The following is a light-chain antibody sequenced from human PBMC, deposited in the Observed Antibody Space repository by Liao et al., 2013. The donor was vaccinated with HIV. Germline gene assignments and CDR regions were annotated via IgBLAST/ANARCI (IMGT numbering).Light chain of an antibody. CDR3: QVWDSSSDHWV. J-gene: IGLJ1*01. CDR2: YDS. CDR1: NIGSKS. Sequence: SYELTQPPSVSVAPGKTARITCGGNNIGSKSVHWYKQKPGQAPVLVIYYDSDRPSGIPERFSGSNSGNTATLTISRVEAGDEADYYCQVWDSSSDHWVFGTGTKVTVL. V-gene: IGLV3-21*01.